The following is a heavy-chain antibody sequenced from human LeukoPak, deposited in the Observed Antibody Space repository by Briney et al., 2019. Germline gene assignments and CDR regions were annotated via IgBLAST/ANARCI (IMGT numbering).Heavy chain of an antibody. CDR1: GFTFSSYW. D-gene: IGHD3-22*01. CDR3: AREPNYYDSSGYSTGDAFDI. Sequence: GGSLRLSCAASGFTFSSYWMSWVRQAPGKGLEWVANIKQDGSEKYYVDSVKGRFTISRDNAKNSLYLQMNSLRAEDTAVYYCAREPNYYDSSGYSTGDAFDIWGQGTMVTVSS. V-gene: IGHV3-7*01. CDR2: IKQDGSEK. J-gene: IGHJ3*02.